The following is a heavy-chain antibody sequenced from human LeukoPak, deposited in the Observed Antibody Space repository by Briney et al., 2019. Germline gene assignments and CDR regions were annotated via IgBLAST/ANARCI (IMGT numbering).Heavy chain of an antibody. CDR3: ARRLTQYDCFDP. D-gene: IGHD2-2*01. V-gene: IGHV6-1*01. CDR2: TYYRSTWYN. CDR1: GDSVSSNSVT. J-gene: IGHJ5*02. Sequence: QTLSLTCAISGDSVSSNSVTWNWIRQSPSRGLEWLGRTYYRSTWYNDYAVSVRGRITVNPDTPKNQFSLHLNSVTPEDTAVYYCARRLTQYDCFDPWGQGILVTVSS.